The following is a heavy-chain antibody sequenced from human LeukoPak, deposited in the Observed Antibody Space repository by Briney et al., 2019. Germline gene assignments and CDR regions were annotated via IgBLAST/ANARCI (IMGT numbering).Heavy chain of an antibody. CDR2: ISGGGSNT. D-gene: IGHD6-6*01. J-gene: IGHJ4*02. V-gene: IGHV3-23*01. Sequence: GGSLRLSCAASGFTFSSYPMSWVRQAPGKGLEWVSSISGGGSNTYYADSVKGRFTISRDASKNTLYLQMNSLRAEDTAVYYCAKANSSSSPHFDYWGQGTLVTVSS. CDR3: AKANSSSSPHFDY. CDR1: GFTFSSYP.